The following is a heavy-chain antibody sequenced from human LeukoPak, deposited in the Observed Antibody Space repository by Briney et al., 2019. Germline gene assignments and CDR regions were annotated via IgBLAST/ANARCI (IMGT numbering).Heavy chain of an antibody. V-gene: IGHV3-30-3*01. J-gene: IGHJ4*02. Sequence: GGSLRLSCAASGFTFSSYAMHWVRQAPGKGLEWVAVISYDGSNKYYADSVKGRFTISRDNSKNTLYLQMNSLRADDTAVYYCARSHQRVGIEDYWGQGTLVTVSS. D-gene: IGHD1-26*01. CDR3: ARSHQRVGIEDY. CDR1: GFTFSSYA. CDR2: ISYDGSNK.